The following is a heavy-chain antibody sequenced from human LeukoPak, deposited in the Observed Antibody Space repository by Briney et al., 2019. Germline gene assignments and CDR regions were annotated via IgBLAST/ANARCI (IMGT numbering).Heavy chain of an antibody. Sequence: PGGSLRLSCAASGFTFSSYWMSWVRQAPGKGLEWVANIKQDGSEKYYVDSVRGRFTISRDNAKNSLYLQVDSLRAEDTAMYFCARDDRPGTGPYTGSYYCAFDIWGQGTMVTVSS. D-gene: IGHD3-10*01. V-gene: IGHV3-7*03. J-gene: IGHJ3*02. CDR3: ARDDRPGTGPYTGSYYCAFDI. CDR1: GFTFSSYW. CDR2: IKQDGSEK.